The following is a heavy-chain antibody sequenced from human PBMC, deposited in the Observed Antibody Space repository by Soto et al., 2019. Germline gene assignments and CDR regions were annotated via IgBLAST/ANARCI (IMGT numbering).Heavy chain of an antibody. CDR2: ISYRGIT. J-gene: IGHJ4*02. CDR3: TIEGAYPGPDFDY. Sequence: LSLTCTVSGGSFSSGAYHWSWVRQHPGQGLEWIASISYRGITYSNPSLKSRLSMSVDTSKNQFSLNLTSVTAADTAVYYCTIEGAYPGPDFDYWGQGTLVTVSS. V-gene: IGHV4-31*03. CDR1: GGSFSSGAYH. D-gene: IGHD3-16*01.